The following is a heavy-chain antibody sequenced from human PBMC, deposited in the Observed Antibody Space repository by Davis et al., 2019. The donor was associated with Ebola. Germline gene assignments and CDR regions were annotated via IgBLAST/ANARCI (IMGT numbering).Heavy chain of an antibody. V-gene: IGHV3-21*04. CDR3: VRLFSQCHGGECRGHYFDF. J-gene: IGHJ4*02. CDR2: ISTNGSYI. D-gene: IGHD2-21*01. Sequence: GESLKISCAASGFTFSYYSMNWVRQAPGKGLEWVSSISTNGSYIYYADSVKGRFTISRDNAKNSLYLQMNSLRAEDTALYYCVRLFSQCHGGECRGHYFDFWGRGALVTVSS. CDR1: GFTFSYYS.